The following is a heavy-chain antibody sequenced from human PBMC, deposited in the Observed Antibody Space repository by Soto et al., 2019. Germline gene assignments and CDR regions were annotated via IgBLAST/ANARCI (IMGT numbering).Heavy chain of an antibody. CDR3: AKTPHSSGYYGWFDP. D-gene: IGHD3-22*01. CDR2: ISWNSGSI. V-gene: IGHV3-9*01. Sequence: DVQLVESGGGLVQPGRSLRLSCAASGFTFDDYAMHWVRQAPGKGLEWVSGISWNSGSIGYADSVKGRFTISRDNAKNSLYLQMNSLRAEDTALYYCAKTPHSSGYYGWFDPWGQGTLVTVSS. J-gene: IGHJ5*02. CDR1: GFTFDDYA.